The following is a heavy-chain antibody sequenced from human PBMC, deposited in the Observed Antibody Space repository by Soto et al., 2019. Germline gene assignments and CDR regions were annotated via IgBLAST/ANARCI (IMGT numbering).Heavy chain of an antibody. CDR3: ARHRGYYDILTGYYTELNFDY. CDR1: GGSISSSSYY. D-gene: IGHD3-9*01. V-gene: IGHV4-39*01. J-gene: IGHJ4*02. CDR2: IYYSGTT. Sequence: TLSLTCTVSGGSISSSSYYWGWIRQPPGKGLVWIGSIYYSGTTYYNPSPKSRVTISVDTSKDQFSLKLSSVTAADTAVYYCARHRGYYDILTGYYTELNFDYWGQGTLVTVSS.